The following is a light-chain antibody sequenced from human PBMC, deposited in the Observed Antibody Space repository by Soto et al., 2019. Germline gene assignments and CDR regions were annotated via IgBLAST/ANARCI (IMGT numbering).Light chain of an antibody. CDR3: QKYNNWPPIT. Sequence: SPATLSGSPGERATLSGRASQSVSSNLAWYQQKPGQAPRLLIYGASTRATGIPARFSGSGSGTEFTLTISSLQSEDFAVYYCQKYNNWPPITFGQGTRMEIK. V-gene: IGKV3-15*01. CDR1: QSVSSN. J-gene: IGKJ5*01. CDR2: GAS.